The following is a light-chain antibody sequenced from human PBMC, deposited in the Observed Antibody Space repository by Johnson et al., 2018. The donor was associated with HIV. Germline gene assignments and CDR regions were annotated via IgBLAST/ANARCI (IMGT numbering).Light chain of an antibody. V-gene: IGLV1-51*02. Sequence: QAVLTQPPSVSAAPGQKVTISCSGSSSNIGNNYVSWYQQVPGTAPKLLIYENNKRPSGIPDRLYGSKSGTSPTLAITGLQTAYEADYYCGTWDGSLSAGVFGTVTKVTVL. J-gene: IGLJ1*01. CDR2: ENN. CDR3: GTWDGSLSAGV. CDR1: SSNIGNNY.